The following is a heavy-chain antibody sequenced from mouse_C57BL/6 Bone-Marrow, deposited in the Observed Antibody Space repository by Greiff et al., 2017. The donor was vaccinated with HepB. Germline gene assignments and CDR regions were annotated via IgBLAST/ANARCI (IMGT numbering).Heavy chain of an antibody. D-gene: IGHD4-1*01. CDR3: ARDRLGRDY. J-gene: IGHJ2*01. CDR1: GFTFSSYA. Sequence: EVQLVESGGGLVKPGGSLKLSCAASGFTFSSYAMSWVRQTPAKRLEWVATISDGGSYTYYPDNVKGRFTISRDNAKNNLYLQMSHLKSEDTAMYYCARDRLGRDYWGQGTTLTVSS. V-gene: IGHV5-4*01. CDR2: ISDGGSYT.